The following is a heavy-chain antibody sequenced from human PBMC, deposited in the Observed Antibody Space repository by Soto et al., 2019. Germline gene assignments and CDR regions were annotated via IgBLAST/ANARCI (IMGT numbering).Heavy chain of an antibody. Sequence: QVQLVESGGGVVQPGRSLRLSCAASGFTFSSYGMHWVRQAPGKGLGWVAVISYDGSNKYYADSVKGRFAISRDNSKNSMYLQMYSLRALDTAVYYCAKAFRVTSFYYYFGMDIWVQENTVTDFS. V-gene: IGHV3-30*18. J-gene: IGHJ6*01. CDR1: GFTFSSYG. CDR2: ISYDGSNK. CDR3: AKAFRVTSFYYYFGMDI.